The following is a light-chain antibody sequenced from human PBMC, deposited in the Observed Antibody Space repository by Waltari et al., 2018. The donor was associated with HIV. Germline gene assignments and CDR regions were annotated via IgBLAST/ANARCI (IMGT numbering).Light chain of an antibody. Sequence: QSVLTQPPSVSAAPGQTVTLSCSGSSPTIGNHDVSWYQQLPGTAPKLLIYGNNKRPSGTPDRFSGAKSGTSATLGITGLQTGDEADYYCGTWDSSLSAVFGGGTKLTVL. V-gene: IGLV1-51*01. CDR1: SPTIGNHD. CDR3: GTWDSSLSAV. J-gene: IGLJ3*02. CDR2: GNN.